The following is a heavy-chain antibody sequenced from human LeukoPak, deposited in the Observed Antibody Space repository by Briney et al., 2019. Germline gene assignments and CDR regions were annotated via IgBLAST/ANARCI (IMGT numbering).Heavy chain of an antibody. CDR1: GFTFSDSY. CDR2: IRYDGSIK. Sequence: GGSLRLSCAASGFTFSDSYMSWIRQAPGKGLEWVTFIRYDGSIKYYADSVKGRFTISRDNSKNTLYLQMNSLRAEDTAVYYCAKPAISSSGWYYDYWGQGTLVTVSS. CDR3: AKPAISSSGWYYDY. D-gene: IGHD6-19*01. J-gene: IGHJ4*02. V-gene: IGHV3-30*02.